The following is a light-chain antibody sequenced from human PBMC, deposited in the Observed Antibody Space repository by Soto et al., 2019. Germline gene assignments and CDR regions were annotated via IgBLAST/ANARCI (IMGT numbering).Light chain of an antibody. CDR2: AAS. Sequence: DIQMTQSPSYLSASVGDRVTITCRASQGITNYLAWYQQTPGKVPKLLIHAASTLQSGVPSRFSGSGSGTDFTLIISSLQPEDVATYYCQNFHSAPYTFGQGTKLEIK. V-gene: IGKV1-27*01. CDR1: QGITNY. CDR3: QNFHSAPYT. J-gene: IGKJ2*01.